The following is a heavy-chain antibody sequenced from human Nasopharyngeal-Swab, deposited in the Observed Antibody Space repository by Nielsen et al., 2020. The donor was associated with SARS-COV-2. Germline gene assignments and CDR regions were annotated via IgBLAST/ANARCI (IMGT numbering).Heavy chain of an antibody. D-gene: IGHD1-26*01. J-gene: IGHJ4*02. CDR1: GGSISSSSYY. CDR2: IYYSGST. CDR3: ARVIVGADYFDY. V-gene: IGHV4-39*07. Sequence: SETLSLTCTVSGGSISSSSYYWGWIRQPPGKGLEWIGSIYYSGSTYYNPSLKSRVTISVDTSKNQFSLKLSSVTAADTAVYYCARVIVGADYFDYRGQGTLVTVSS.